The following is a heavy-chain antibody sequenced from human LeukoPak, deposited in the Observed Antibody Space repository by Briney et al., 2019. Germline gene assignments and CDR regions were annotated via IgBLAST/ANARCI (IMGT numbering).Heavy chain of an antibody. V-gene: IGHV3-23*01. CDR1: GFTFSSYA. CDR3: AKASWVSRPDAVL. Sequence: GGSLRLSCAASGFTFSSYAMSWVRQAPARGLELVSSLRGDGDTFYADSVKGRFTLSRDESRNTVYLQMNNLGVEDTAVYFCAKASWVSRPDAVLWGQGTLVTVSS. CDR2: LRGDGDT. D-gene: IGHD3-16*01. J-gene: IGHJ4*02.